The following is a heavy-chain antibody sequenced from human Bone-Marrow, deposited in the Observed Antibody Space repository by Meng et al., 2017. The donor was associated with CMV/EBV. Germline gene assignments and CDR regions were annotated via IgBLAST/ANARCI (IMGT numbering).Heavy chain of an antibody. V-gene: IGHV3-15*07. CDR1: GFTFSNAW. CDR3: TTEDYVDIGFDH. J-gene: IGHJ4*02. CDR2: IRSETDSGTA. Sequence: AGFTFSNAWMNWVRQAPGKGLEWVGHIRSETDSGTADYAAPVKGRFTISRDDSKNTLYLQMNSLKTEDTAIYFCTTEDYVDIGFDHWGQGSLVTVSS. D-gene: IGHD4-17*01.